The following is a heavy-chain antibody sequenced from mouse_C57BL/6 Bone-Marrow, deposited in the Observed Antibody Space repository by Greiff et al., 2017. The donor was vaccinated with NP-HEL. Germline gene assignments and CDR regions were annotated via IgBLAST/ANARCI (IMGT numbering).Heavy chain of an antibody. CDR1: GYTFTSYW. Sequence: QQSCKASGYTFTSYWMQWVKQRPGQGLEWIGEIDPSDSYTNYNQKFKGKATLTVDTSSSTAYMQLSSLTSEDSAVYYCARASQALGFAYWGQGTLVTVSA. J-gene: IGHJ3*01. V-gene: IGHV1-50*01. CDR2: IDPSDSYT. CDR3: ARASQALGFAY.